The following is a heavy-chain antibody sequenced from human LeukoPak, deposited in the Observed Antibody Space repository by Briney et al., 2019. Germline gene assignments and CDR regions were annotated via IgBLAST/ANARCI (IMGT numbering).Heavy chain of an antibody. J-gene: IGHJ3*02. CDR3: AKGRMVAAAPNGFDI. CDR2: ISGGGGKT. Sequence: GGSLRLSCAASGFTFITYAMSWVRQAPGKGLEWVSAISGGGGKTYYTDSVKGRFTISRDNSKNTLYLQLNSLRAEDTAVYYCAKGRMVAAAPNGFDIWGQGTMVTVSS. V-gene: IGHV3-23*01. CDR1: GFTFITYA. D-gene: IGHD6-13*01.